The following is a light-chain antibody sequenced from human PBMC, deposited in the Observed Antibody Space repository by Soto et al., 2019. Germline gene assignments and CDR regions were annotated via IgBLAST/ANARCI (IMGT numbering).Light chain of an antibody. CDR2: AAS. Sequence: DIQMTQSPSSLSASVRDRVTITCRASQSISSYLNWYQQKPGRAPKLLIHAASTLQSGVPSRFSGSGSGTDFTLTINSLHPEDFASYYCQQSYSTPRTFGQGTKLEIK. V-gene: IGKV1-39*01. CDR3: QQSYSTPRT. J-gene: IGKJ2*01. CDR1: QSISSY.